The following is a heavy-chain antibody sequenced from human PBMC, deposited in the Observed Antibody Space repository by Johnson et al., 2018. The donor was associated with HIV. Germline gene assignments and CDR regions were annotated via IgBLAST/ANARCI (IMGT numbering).Heavy chain of an antibody. D-gene: IGHD3-16*02. CDR1: GFTFRNYG. V-gene: IGHV3-30*02. J-gene: IGHJ3*02. CDR2: IRYDGDIT. CDR3: SRGGELSSIGAFDI. Sequence: QVQLVESGGGLVQPGGSLRLSCAASGFTFRNYGIHWVRQTPGKGLEWVAFIRYDGDITYYLDSVKGRFTISRDNSKNMLYLQMGSLRAEDMAVYYCSRGGELSSIGAFDIWGQGTVVTVSS.